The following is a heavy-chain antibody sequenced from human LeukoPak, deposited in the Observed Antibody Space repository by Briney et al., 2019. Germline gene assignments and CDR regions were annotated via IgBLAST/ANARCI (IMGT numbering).Heavy chain of an antibody. CDR2: IIPIFGIA. J-gene: IGHJ5*02. CDR1: GGTFSSYA. D-gene: IGHD6-19*01. Sequence: GASVKVSCKASGGTFSSYAISWVRQAPGQGLEWMGRIIPIFGIANYAQKFQGRVTITADKSTSTAYMELSSLRSEDTAVYCCTVAGTGMLDHWGQGTLVTVSS. CDR3: TVAGTGMLDH. V-gene: IGHV1-69*04.